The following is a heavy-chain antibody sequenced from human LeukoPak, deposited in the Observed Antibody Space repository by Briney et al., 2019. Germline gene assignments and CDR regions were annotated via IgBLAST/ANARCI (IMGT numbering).Heavy chain of an antibody. CDR2: ISGSGSDM. CDR1: GFGFSDSY. V-gene: IGHV3-11*04. J-gene: IGHJ4*02. D-gene: IGHD2-2*01. CDR3: ARAQYTSSMSAKY. Sequence: PGGSLRLSCVVSGFGFSDSYMTWIRQTPGKGLEWLAYISGSGSDMYYADSVKGRFTISRDNAKNSLYLQMNSLRTEDTAVYYCARAQYTSSMSAKYWGQGTLVIVSS.